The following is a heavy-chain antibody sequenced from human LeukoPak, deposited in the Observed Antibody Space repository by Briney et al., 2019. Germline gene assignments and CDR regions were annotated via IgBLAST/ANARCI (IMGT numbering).Heavy chain of an antibody. Sequence: KPGGSLRLSCGASGFTFISYAMTWVRQAPGKGLEWVSAISASGGITYYADSVKGRFTISRDNSKNTLYLQMNSLRAEDTAVYYCARTDDTTSSDVHYWGQGTLVTVSS. CDR2: ISASGGIT. V-gene: IGHV3-23*01. CDR3: ARTDDTTSSDVHY. D-gene: IGHD6-6*01. J-gene: IGHJ4*02. CDR1: GFTFISYA.